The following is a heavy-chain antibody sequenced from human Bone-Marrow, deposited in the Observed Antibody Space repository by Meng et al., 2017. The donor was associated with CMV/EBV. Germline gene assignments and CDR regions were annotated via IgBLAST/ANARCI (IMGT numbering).Heavy chain of an antibody. CDR3: ARDLYYYDSSGYYNPTLDY. J-gene: IGHJ4*02. Sequence: SQTLPLTCAISGDSVSSNSAALNWIRQSPSRGLEWLGRTYYRSKWYNDYAVSVKSRITINPDTSKNQFSLQLNSVTPEDTAVYYCARDLYYYDSSGYYNPTLDYWGQGTLVTFSS. CDR2: TYYRSKWYN. CDR1: GDSVSSNSAA. V-gene: IGHV6-1*01. D-gene: IGHD3-22*01.